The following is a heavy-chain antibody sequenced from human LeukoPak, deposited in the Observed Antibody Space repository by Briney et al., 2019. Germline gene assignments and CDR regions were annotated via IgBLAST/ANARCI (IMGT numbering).Heavy chain of an antibody. V-gene: IGHV3-30-3*01. CDR3: ARDQGENGDSPFDY. Sequence: GGSLRLSCAAFGFTFSSYAMHWVRQAPGKGLEWVAVISYDGSNKYYADSVKGRFTISRDNSKNTLYLQMNSLRAEDTAVYYCARDQGENGDSPFDYWGQGTLVTVSS. CDR2: ISYDGSNK. D-gene: IGHD4-17*01. J-gene: IGHJ4*02. CDR1: GFTFSSYA.